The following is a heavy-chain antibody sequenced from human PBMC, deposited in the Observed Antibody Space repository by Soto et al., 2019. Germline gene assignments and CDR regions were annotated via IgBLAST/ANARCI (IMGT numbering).Heavy chain of an antibody. CDR2: IYYSGST. V-gene: IGHV4-31*03. Sequence: SETLSLTCTVSGGSISSGGYYWSWIRQHPGKGLEWIGYIYYSGSTYYNPSLKSRVTISVDTSKNQFSLKLSSVTAADMAVYYCARVLSGQAGTLGHPWGQGTLVTVSS. CDR1: GGSISSGGYY. D-gene: IGHD2-8*01. CDR3: ARVLSGQAGTLGHP. J-gene: IGHJ5*02.